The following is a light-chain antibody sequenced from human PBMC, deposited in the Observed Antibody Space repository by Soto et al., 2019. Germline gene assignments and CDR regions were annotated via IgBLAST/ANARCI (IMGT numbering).Light chain of an antibody. CDR2: NND. J-gene: IGLJ1*01. CDR3: AAWDDSRNKV. CDR1: SSNNGSNT. Sequence: QSALTQPPSASGTPGQRVTISCSGSSSNNGSNTVNWYQQLPGTAPKLLIYNNDQRPSGVPDRFSGSKSGTSASLAISGLQSEDEADYYCAAWDDSRNKVFGSGTKVTVL. V-gene: IGLV1-44*01.